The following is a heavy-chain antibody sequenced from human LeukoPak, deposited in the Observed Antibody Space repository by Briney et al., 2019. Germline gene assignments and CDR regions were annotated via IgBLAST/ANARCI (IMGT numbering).Heavy chain of an antibody. D-gene: IGHD3-9*01. Sequence: SVKVSCRASGGTFSSYAISWVRQAPGQGLEWMGRIIPILGIANYAQKFQGRVTITADKSTSTAYMELSSLRSEDTAVYYCASPEYYDILTGYYTAHFDYWGQGTLVTVSS. CDR1: GGTFSSYA. CDR2: IIPILGIA. J-gene: IGHJ4*02. V-gene: IGHV1-69*04. CDR3: ASPEYYDILTGYYTAHFDY.